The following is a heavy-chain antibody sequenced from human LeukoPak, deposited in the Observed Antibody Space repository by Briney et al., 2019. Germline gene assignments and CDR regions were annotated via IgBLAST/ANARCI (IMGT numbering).Heavy chain of an antibody. Sequence: ASVKVSCKASGYTFTGYYMHWVRQAPGQGLEWMGRINPNSGGTNYAQKFQGWVTMTRDTSISTAYMELSRLRSDDTAVYYCASWGIVGATGDMRKGGDFDYWGQGTLVTVSS. CDR2: INPNSGGT. CDR1: GYTFTGYY. D-gene: IGHD1-26*01. J-gene: IGHJ4*02. V-gene: IGHV1-2*04. CDR3: ASWGIVGATGDMRKGGDFDY.